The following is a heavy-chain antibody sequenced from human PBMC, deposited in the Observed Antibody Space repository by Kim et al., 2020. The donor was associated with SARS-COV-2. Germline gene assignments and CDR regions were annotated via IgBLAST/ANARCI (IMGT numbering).Heavy chain of an antibody. CDR3: ARVLRGYSGYEEGRGRPNWFDP. V-gene: IGHV5-10-1*01. J-gene: IGHJ5*02. Sequence: GASLKISCKGSGYSFTSYWISWVRQMPGKGLEWMGRIDPSDSYTNYSPSFQGHVTISADKSISTAYLQWSSLKASDTAMYYCARVLRGYSGYEEGRGRPNWFDPWGQGTLVTVSS. D-gene: IGHD5-12*01. CDR2: IDPSDSYT. CDR1: GYSFTSYW.